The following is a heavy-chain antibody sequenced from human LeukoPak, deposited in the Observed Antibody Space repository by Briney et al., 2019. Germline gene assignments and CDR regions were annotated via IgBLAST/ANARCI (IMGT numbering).Heavy chain of an antibody. J-gene: IGHJ6*02. V-gene: IGHV1-46*01. Sequence: GASVKVSCKASGYTFTSYYMHWVRQAPGQGLEWMGIINPSGGSTSYAQKFQGRITMTRNTSISTAYMELSSLTSEDTALYYCARGNGSPYYGMDVWGQGTTVTVSS. CDR2: INPSGGST. D-gene: IGHD2-8*01. CDR3: ARGNGSPYYGMDV. CDR1: GYTFTSYY.